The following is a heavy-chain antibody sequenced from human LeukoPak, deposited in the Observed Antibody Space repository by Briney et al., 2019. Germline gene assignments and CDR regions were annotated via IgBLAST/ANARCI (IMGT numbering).Heavy chain of an antibody. V-gene: IGHV1-46*01. CDR1: GYTFTSYY. J-gene: IGHJ5*02. CDR3: ARMSYYDSSRDNWFDP. D-gene: IGHD3-22*01. CDR2: INPSGGST. Sequence: GSSVKVSCKASGYTFTSYYMHWVRQAPGQGLEWMGIINPSGGSTSYAQKFQGRVTMTRDTSTSTVYMELSSLRSEDTAVYYCARMSYYDSSRDNWFDPWGQGTLVTVSS.